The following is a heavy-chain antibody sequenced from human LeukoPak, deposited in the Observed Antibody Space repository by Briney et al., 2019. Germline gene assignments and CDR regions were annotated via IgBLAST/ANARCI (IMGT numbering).Heavy chain of an antibody. CDR1: GFTFDDYA. CDR2: ISWNSGSI. V-gene: IGHV3-9*01. Sequence: GGSLRLSCAASGFTFDDYAMHWVRQAPGKGLEWVSGISWNSGSIGYADSVKGRFTISRDNAKNSLYLQMNSLRAEDTAVYYCASYGRYSSSWPLSVEDYYYYGMDVWGQGTTVTVSS. CDR3: ASYGRYSSSWPLSVEDYYYYGMDV. D-gene: IGHD6-13*01. J-gene: IGHJ6*02.